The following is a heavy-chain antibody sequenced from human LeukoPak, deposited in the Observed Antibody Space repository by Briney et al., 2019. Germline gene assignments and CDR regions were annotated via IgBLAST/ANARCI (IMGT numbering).Heavy chain of an antibody. D-gene: IGHD4-23*01. CDR3: AKSPTVDAAFDI. J-gene: IGHJ3*02. Sequence: GRSLRLSCAASGFTFSDHYMSWIRQAPGKGLEWVSYISGSSHYTNTADSVKGRFTISRDNAKNSLYLHMNSLRAEDTALYYCAKSPTVDAAFDIWGQGTMVTVSS. CDR1: GFTFSDHY. CDR2: ISGSSHYT. V-gene: IGHV3-11*03.